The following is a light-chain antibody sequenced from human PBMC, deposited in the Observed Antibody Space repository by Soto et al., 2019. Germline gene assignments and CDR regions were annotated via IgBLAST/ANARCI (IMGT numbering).Light chain of an antibody. CDR3: CSYEGSSTSWV. Sequence: QSALTQPASVSGAPGQSITISCTGTISDVGSYDLVSWYQQQPGKAPKLMIYEGSKRPSGVSSRFSGSKSGNTASLTISGLQAEDEDDYYCCSYEGSSTSWVFGGGTKLTVL. J-gene: IGLJ3*02. V-gene: IGLV2-23*01. CDR1: ISDVGSYDL. CDR2: EGS.